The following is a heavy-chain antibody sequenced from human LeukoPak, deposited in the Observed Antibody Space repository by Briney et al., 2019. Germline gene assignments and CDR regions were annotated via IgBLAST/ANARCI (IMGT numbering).Heavy chain of an antibody. V-gene: IGHV4-39*01. CDR1: GGSISSSSYY. Sequence: SETLYLTCTVSGGSISSSSYYWGWIRQPPGKGLEWIATIYYSGSTYYNPSLKSRVTISVDTSKNQFSLKLNSVTATDTAVYYCARTPYYYSYMDVWGKGTTVTVSS. CDR3: ARTPYYYSYMDV. J-gene: IGHJ6*03. D-gene: IGHD1-1*01. CDR2: IYYSGST.